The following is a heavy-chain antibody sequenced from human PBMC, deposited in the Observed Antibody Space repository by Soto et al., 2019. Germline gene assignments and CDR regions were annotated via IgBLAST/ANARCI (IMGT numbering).Heavy chain of an antibody. Sequence: GGSLRLSCAASGFTFSNYGMHWVRQSPGKGLEWVAVISDDGVSKYYADSVQGRFTISRDNSESVVLLQMNSLRPDDTALYFCARAYYFGSGTSYTLYYWGQGTQVTVSS. V-gene: IGHV3-30*03. CDR1: GFTFSNYG. CDR2: ISDDGVSK. D-gene: IGHD3-10*01. J-gene: IGHJ4*02. CDR3: ARAYYFGSGTSYTLYY.